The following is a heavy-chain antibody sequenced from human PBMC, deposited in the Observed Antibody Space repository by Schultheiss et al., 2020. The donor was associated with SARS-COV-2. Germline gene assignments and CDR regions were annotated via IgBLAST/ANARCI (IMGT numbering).Heavy chain of an antibody. Sequence: SETLSLTCEVSGVSLSNSYWSWIRLPPGKGLEWIGEINQGGIPYYNPSLKSRVTISLEMSKNQFSLKLSSVTAADTAVYYCVRDGAMRFDTLDVWGQGTKVTVSS. CDR3: VRDGAMRFDTLDV. CDR2: INQGGIP. V-gene: IGHV4-34*01. D-gene: IGHD3-10*01. J-gene: IGHJ3*01. CDR1: GVSLSNSY.